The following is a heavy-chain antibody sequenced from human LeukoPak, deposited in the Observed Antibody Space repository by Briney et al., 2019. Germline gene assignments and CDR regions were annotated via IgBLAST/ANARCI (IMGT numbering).Heavy chain of an antibody. V-gene: IGHV1-2*02. J-gene: IGHJ4*02. CDR1: GYTFTGYY. D-gene: IGHD2-2*01. CDR3: ARDIVVVPAAPNFDY. CDR2: INPNSGGT. Sequence: ASVKVSCKASGYTFTGYYMHLVRQAPGQGLEWMGWINPNSGGTNYAQKFQGRVTMTRDTSISTAYMELSRLRSDDTAVYYCARDIVVVPAAPNFDYWGQGTLVTVSS.